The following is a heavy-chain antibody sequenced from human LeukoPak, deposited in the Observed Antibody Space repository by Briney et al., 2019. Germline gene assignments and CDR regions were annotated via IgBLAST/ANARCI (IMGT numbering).Heavy chain of an antibody. CDR3: AREGIVVVPAATGHYYYYYGMDV. CDR2: ISWNSGSI. CDR1: GFTFDDYA. Sequence: SRSLRLSCAASGFTFDDYAMHWVRQAPGKGLEWVSGISWNSGSIGYADSVKGRFTISRDNAKNSLYLQMNSLRAEDTAVYYCAREGIVVVPAATGHYYYYYGMDVWGQGTTVTVSS. V-gene: IGHV3-9*01. D-gene: IGHD2-2*01. J-gene: IGHJ6*02.